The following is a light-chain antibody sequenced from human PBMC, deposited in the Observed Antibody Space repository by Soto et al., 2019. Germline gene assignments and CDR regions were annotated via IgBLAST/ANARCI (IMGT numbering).Light chain of an antibody. V-gene: IGKV1-17*02. J-gene: IGKJ2*02. CDR3: LQHHGYPRT. CDR1: QGITND. Sequence: DIQMTQSPSSLSASVGDRVTITCRASQGITNDLGWYQQKPGKAPKRLIFGASSLQTGVPSRFSGSGSGTEFTLTISNLQPEDFATYYCLQHHGYPRTFGQGTKLEIK. CDR2: GAS.